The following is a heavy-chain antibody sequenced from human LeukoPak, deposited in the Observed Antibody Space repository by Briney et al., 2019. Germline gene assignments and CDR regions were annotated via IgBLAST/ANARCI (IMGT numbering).Heavy chain of an antibody. V-gene: IGHV3-48*03. D-gene: IGHD2-15*01. CDR1: GFTFSSYE. J-gene: IGHJ4*02. CDR3: ARDRGSGGSCLFDY. CDR2: ISSSGSTI. Sequence: PGGSLRLSCAASGFTFSSYEMNWVRQAPGKGLEWVSYISSSGSTIYYADSVKGRFTISRDNAKNSLYLQMNSLRAEDTAVYYCARDRGSGGSCLFDYWGQGTLVTVSS.